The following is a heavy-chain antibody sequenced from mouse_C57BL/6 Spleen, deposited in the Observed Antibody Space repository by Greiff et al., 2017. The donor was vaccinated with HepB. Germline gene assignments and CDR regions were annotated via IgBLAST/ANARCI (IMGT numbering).Heavy chain of an antibody. CDR1: GFTFTDYY. CDR2: IRNKANGYTT. J-gene: IGHJ2*01. D-gene: IGHD2-1*01. CDR3: ARYRRGKRGFDY. V-gene: IGHV7-3*01. Sequence: DVHLVESGGGLVQPGGSLSLSCAASGFTFTDYYMSWVRQPPGKALEWLGFIRNKANGYTTEYSASVKGRFTISRDNSQSILYLQMNALRAEDSATYYCARYRRGKRGFDYWGQGTTLTVSS.